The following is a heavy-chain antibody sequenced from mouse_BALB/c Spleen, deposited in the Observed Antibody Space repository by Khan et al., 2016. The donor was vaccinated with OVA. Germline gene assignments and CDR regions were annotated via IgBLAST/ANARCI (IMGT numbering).Heavy chain of an antibody. V-gene: IGHV1S81*02. J-gene: IGHJ2*01. CDR2: TNPTNGRT. D-gene: IGHD1-1*01. Sequence: QVQLQQSGAELVKAGASVKMSCKASGYTFTSYWMHWVKQRLEQGLEWFAETNPTNGRTYYNEKFKSKATLTVDKSSSTAYMLLSGPTCEDSAVYYCARIKKIVATYFDYWGQGTTLTVSS. CDR3: ARIKKIVATYFDY. CDR1: GYTFTSYW.